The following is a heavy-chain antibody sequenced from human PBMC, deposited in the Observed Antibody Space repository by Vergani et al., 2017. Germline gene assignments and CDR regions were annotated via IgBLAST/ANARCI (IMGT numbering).Heavy chain of an antibody. D-gene: IGHD3-10*01. J-gene: IGHJ4*02. CDR3: ARGGGFGDLGDY. Sequence: EVQLVESGGGLVQPGGSLRLSCAASGFTFSSYEMNWVRQAPGKGLEWVSYISSSGSTIYYADSVKGRFTIARDNAKNSLYLQMNSLRAEDTAVYYCARGGGFGDLGDYWGQGTLVTVSS. CDR2: ISSSGSTI. CDR1: GFTFSSYE. V-gene: IGHV3-48*03.